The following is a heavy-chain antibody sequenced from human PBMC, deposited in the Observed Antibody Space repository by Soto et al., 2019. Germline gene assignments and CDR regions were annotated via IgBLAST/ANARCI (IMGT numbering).Heavy chain of an antibody. CDR1: GGSISSYY. CDR2: IYYSGST. J-gene: IGHJ6*02. Sequence: SETLSLTCTVSGGSISSYYWSWIRQPPGKGLEWIGYIYYSGSTNYNPSLKSRVTISVDTSKNQFSLKLSSVTAADTAVYYCARDLVIAARGKGYYYGMDVWGQGTTVTVSS. V-gene: IGHV4-59*01. D-gene: IGHD6-6*01. CDR3: ARDLVIAARGKGYYYGMDV.